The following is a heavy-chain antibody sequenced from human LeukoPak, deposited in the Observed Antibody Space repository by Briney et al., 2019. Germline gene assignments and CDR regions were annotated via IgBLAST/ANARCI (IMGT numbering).Heavy chain of an antibody. D-gene: IGHD3-22*01. CDR1: AYSFTGYY. J-gene: IGHJ4*02. V-gene: IGHV1-2*02. CDR3: AAPYYDTSGYFLDYYL. Sequence: GASVKVSCMASAYSFTGYYIHWVRQAPGQGLEWMGWINPNSGGTKYAQKFQGRVTMTRDTSISTAYMELSRLKSDDTAVYYCAAPYYDTSGYFLDYYLWGQGTLVTVSS. CDR2: INPNSGGT.